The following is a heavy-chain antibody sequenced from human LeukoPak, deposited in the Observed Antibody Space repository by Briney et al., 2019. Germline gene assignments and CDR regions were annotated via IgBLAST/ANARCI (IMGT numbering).Heavy chain of an antibody. D-gene: IGHD6-13*01. CDR1: GGSITSSSYC. V-gene: IGHV4-39*01. Sequence: SETLSLTCTVSGGSITSSSYCWGWIRQPPGKGLEWIGSIFYSGSTYYNPSLKSRVTISVDTSKTQFSLKLSSVTAADTAVYYCAKQQLVRCFDYWGQGTLVTVSS. CDR2: IFYSGST. CDR3: AKQQLVRCFDY. J-gene: IGHJ4*02.